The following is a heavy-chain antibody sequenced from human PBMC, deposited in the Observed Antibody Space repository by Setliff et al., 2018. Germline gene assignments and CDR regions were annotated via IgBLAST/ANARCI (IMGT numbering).Heavy chain of an antibody. V-gene: IGHV4-61*09. Sequence: TLSLTCTVSGDSISSGTYYWSYWTWIRQPAGKGLEWIGHIYTGGSTNYNPSLKTRVTMSVDTSKNQFSLKLSSVTAADTAVYYCASLGIRDWYFDLWGRGTLVTVSS. CDR1: GDSISSGTYY. CDR3: ASLGIRDWYFDL. CDR2: IYTGGST. J-gene: IGHJ2*01. D-gene: IGHD3-16*01.